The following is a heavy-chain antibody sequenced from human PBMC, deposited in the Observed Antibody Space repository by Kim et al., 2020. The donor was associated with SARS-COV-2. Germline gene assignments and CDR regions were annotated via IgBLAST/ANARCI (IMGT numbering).Heavy chain of an antibody. CDR3: ARQHRNLNIPFDY. Sequence: SETLSLTCTVSGGSISSSSYYWGWIRQPPGKGLEWIGSIYYSGSTYYNPSLKSRVTISVDTSKNQFSLKMSSVTAADTAVYYCARQHRNLNIPFDYWGQGTLVTVSS. V-gene: IGHV4-39*01. CDR1: GGSISSSSYY. CDR2: IYYSGST. D-gene: IGHD2-21*01. J-gene: IGHJ4*02.